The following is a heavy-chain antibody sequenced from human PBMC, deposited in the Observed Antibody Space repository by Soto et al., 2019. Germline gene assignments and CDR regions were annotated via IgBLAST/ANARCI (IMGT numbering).Heavy chain of an antibody. Sequence: PGESLKISCKGSGYSFTRYWIGWVRQMPGKGLEWMGIIYPGDSDTRYSPSFQGQVTISADKSISTAYLQWSSPKASDTAMYYCARLFYDFWSGYYPQDYYYYYMDVWGKGTTVTVSS. CDR3: ARLFYDFWSGYYPQDYYYYYMDV. D-gene: IGHD3-3*01. CDR1: GYSFTRYW. CDR2: IYPGDSDT. J-gene: IGHJ6*03. V-gene: IGHV5-51*01.